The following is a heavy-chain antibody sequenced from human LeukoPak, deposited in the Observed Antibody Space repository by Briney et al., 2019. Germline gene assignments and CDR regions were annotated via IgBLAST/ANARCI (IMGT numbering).Heavy chain of an antibody. D-gene: IGHD3-22*01. J-gene: IGHJ4*02. CDR2: ISAYNGNT. Sequence: ASVKVSCKASGYTFISYGISWVRQAPGQGLEWMGWISAYNGNTNYAQKLQGRVTMTTDTSTSTAYMELRSLRSDDTAVYYCARPSYYYDSSGYGCFDYWGQGTLVTVSS. CDR3: ARPSYYYDSSGYGCFDY. V-gene: IGHV1-18*01. CDR1: GYTFISYG.